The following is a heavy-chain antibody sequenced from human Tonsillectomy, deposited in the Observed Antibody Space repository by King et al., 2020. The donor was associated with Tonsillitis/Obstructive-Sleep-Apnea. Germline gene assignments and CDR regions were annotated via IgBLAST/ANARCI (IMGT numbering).Heavy chain of an antibody. V-gene: IGHV3-48*02. CDR3: ARGAGLRFLEWASDY. CDR2: ISSSSSTI. J-gene: IGHJ4*02. D-gene: IGHD3-3*01. Sequence: VQLVESGGGLVQPGGSLRLSCAASGFTFSSYSMNWVRQAPGKGLEWVSYISSSSSTIYYADSVKGRFTISRDNAKNSLYLQMNSLRDEDTAVYYCARGAGLRFLEWASDYWGQGTLVTVSS. CDR1: GFTFSSYS.